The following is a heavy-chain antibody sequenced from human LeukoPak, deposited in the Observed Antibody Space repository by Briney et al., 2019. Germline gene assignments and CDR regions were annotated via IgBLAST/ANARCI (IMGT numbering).Heavy chain of an antibody. Sequence: GGSLRLSCAASGFTFSSYAMSWVPKAPGKGREGVSAISGSGGRTYSADSVKGRFTISRDNSKNTLYLQMNSLRAEDTAVYYCAKEISVAGPYDYWGQGTLVTVSS. CDR3: AKEISVAGPYDY. CDR1: GFTFSSYA. D-gene: IGHD6-19*01. CDR2: ISGSGGRT. J-gene: IGHJ4*02. V-gene: IGHV3-23*01.